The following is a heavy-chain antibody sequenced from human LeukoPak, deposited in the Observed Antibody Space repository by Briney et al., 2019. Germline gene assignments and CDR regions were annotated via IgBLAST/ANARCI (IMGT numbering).Heavy chain of an antibody. CDR3: AGRGANSWYVAWY. D-gene: IGHD6-13*01. CDR1: GYSFTSYW. J-gene: IGHJ1*01. V-gene: IGHV5-51*01. Sequence: GESLKISCKGSGYSFTSYWIGWVRQMPGKGLERMGIIYPGDSDTTYSPSFQGQVTISADKSIATAYLQWSSLRASDSGMYYCAGRGANSWYVAWYWGQGTLVTVSS. CDR2: IYPGDSDT.